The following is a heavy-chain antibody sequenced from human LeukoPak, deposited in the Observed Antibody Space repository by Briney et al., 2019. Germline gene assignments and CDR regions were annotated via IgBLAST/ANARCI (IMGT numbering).Heavy chain of an antibody. CDR1: GFTFSSYA. Sequence: GALRLSCAASGFTFSSYAMSWVRQAPGKGLEWVSAISGSGGSTYYADSVKGRFTISRDNSKNTLYLQMNSLRAEDTAVYYCAKDRAYGSGIPGYWGQGTLVTVSS. CDR2: ISGSGGST. D-gene: IGHD3-10*01. V-gene: IGHV3-23*01. J-gene: IGHJ4*02. CDR3: AKDRAYGSGIPGY.